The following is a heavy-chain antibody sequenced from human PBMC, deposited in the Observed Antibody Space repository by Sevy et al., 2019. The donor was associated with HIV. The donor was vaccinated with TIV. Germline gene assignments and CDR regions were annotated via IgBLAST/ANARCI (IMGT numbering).Heavy chain of an antibody. V-gene: IGHV4-59*01. CDR1: GGSISGYY. CDR3: ARWVPALAGNWFDP. CDR2: IYNVGDT. J-gene: IGHJ5*02. Sequence: SEILSLTCTVSGGSISGYYWSWIRQSPGKGLEWLGYIYNVGDTRYNPSLKSRVTISMATSKNQCSLHLNSVTAADTAVYYCARWVPALAGNWFDPWGQGTLVTVSS.